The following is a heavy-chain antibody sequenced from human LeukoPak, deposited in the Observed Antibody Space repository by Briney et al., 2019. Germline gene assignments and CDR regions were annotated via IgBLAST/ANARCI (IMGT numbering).Heavy chain of an antibody. CDR3: AGDTPPGGDYYFDY. D-gene: IGHD3-16*01. J-gene: IGHJ4*02. V-gene: IGHV3-33*01. CDR1: GFGFSTYG. Sequence: PGGSLRLSCAASGFGFSTYGMHWVRQAPGKGLEWVALIWNAGTNTYYADSVKGRFTIYRDNSKNTLYLQMNSLRAEDTAVYYCAGDTPPGGDYYFDYWGQGTLVIVSS. CDR2: IWNAGTNT.